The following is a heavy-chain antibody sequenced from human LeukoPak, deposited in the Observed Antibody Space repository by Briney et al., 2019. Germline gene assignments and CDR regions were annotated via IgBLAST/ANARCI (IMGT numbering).Heavy chain of an antibody. D-gene: IGHD4-17*01. J-gene: IGHJ3*02. V-gene: IGHV3-7*02. CDR2: IKQDGSEK. Sequence: GGSLRLSCAASGFIFSTYWMSWVRQAPGKGLEWVANIKQDGSEKYYVESVRGRFTISRDNAKNSLYLQMNSLRVEDTAVYYCAGNYGDLDAFDIWGQGTMVTVSS. CDR1: GFIFSTYW. CDR3: AGNYGDLDAFDI.